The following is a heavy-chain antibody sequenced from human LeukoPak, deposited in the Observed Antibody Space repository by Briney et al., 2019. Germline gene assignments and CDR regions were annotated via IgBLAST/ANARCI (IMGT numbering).Heavy chain of an antibody. D-gene: IGHD7-27*01. J-gene: IGHJ4*02. V-gene: IGHV3-7*01. CDR1: GFTFSNAW. CDR3: AGLTWGLVVN. Sequence: SGGSLRLSCAASGFTFSNAWMNWVRQAPGKGLEWVANIKQDGSEKYYVDSLKGRFTISRDNAKNSLYLQMNSLRAEDTAVYFCAGLTWGLVVNWGQGTLVTVSS. CDR2: IKQDGSEK.